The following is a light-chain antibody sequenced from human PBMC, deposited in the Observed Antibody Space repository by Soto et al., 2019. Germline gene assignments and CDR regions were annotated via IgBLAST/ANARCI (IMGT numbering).Light chain of an antibody. CDR3: QQRSNWLT. CDR1: QSISRW. J-gene: IGKJ4*01. V-gene: IGKV1-5*03. CDR2: EAS. Sequence: DIQMTQSPSTLSASVGDRVTITCRASQSISRWLAWYQQKPGKAPRLLIYEASSLQGGVPPRFSGSGSGTEFTLTISSLQPDDFAVYYCQQRSNWLTFGGGTKWISN.